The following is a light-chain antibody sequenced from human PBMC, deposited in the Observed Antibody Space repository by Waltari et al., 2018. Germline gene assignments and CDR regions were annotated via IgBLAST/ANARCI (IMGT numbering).Light chain of an antibody. Sequence: QSALTQPASVSGSPGQSITISCTGTRSDIAAYNFVSWYQKHPGKAPKVMIYDVNNRPSGVSSRFSGSKSGNTASLTISGLQAEDEADYYCSSYTTGSTRYVFGSGTKVTVL. CDR2: DVN. J-gene: IGLJ1*01. CDR3: SSYTTGSTRYV. V-gene: IGLV2-14*03. CDR1: RSDIAAYNF.